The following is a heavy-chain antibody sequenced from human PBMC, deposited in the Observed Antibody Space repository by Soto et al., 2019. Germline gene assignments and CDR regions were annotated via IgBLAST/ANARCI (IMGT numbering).Heavy chain of an antibody. CDR3: ARIAAYSSSWPYFFDY. J-gene: IGHJ4*02. CDR1: GFSLSTSGMC. D-gene: IGHD6-13*01. Sequence: SGPTLVNPTQTLTLTCTFSGFSLSTSGMCVSWIRQPPGKALEWLALIDWDDDKYYSTSLKTRLTISKDTSKNQVVLTMTNMDPVDTATYYCARIAAYSSSWPYFFDYWGQGTLVTVTS. V-gene: IGHV2-70*01. CDR2: IDWDDDK.